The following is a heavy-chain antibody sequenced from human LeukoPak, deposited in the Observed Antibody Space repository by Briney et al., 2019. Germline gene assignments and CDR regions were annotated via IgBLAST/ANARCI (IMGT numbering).Heavy chain of an antibody. CDR3: ARVNRGVTGNY. V-gene: IGHV1-46*01. D-gene: IGHD1-14*01. J-gene: IGHJ4*02. CDR2: INPSGGST. Sequence: ASVKVSCKASGGTFSSYAISWVRQAPGQGLEWMGIINPSGGSTSYAQKFQGRVTMTRDTSISTAYMELSRLRSDDTAVYYCARVNRGVTGNYWGQGTLVTVSS. CDR1: GGTFSSYA.